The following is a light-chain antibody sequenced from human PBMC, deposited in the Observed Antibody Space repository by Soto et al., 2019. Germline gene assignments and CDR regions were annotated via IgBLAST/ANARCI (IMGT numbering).Light chain of an antibody. CDR3: LQHGSYPRT. Sequence: DIQINKSPSSLSASVGEIVTITSRASQGIRNDLAWYQQKPGKAPKRLIYDASKLQNGVPSRFSGSGSGTEFTLTISSLQPEDIATYYCLQHGSYPRTFGQGTKVDIK. CDR2: DAS. CDR1: QGIRND. J-gene: IGKJ1*01. V-gene: IGKV1-17*01.